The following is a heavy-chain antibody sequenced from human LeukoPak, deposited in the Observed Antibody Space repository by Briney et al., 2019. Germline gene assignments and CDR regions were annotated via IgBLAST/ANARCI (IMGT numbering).Heavy chain of an antibody. CDR1: EFTFSSYN. D-gene: IGHD2-2*01. CDR3: ARDCSSTSCFHY. Sequence: PGGSLRLSCSAFEFTFSSYNMNWVRQAPGKGLEWVSYISSSSSIIYYADSVKGRFTISRDNAKNSLYLQMNSLRAEDTAVYYCARDCSSTSCFHYWGQGTTVTVSS. J-gene: IGHJ6*02. V-gene: IGHV3-48*04. CDR2: ISSSSSII.